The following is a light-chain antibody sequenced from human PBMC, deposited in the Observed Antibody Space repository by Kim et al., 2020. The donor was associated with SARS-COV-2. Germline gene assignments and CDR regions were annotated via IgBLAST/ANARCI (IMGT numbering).Light chain of an antibody. CDR3: QQRNSWPLT. CDR2: DAS. Sequence: EIVLTQSPATLSLSPGERATLSCRTSQSIINHLAWYQQKPGHATRLVISDASNRATGVPARFSGSGSGTDFTLTITNLEPEDFAVYYCQQRNSWPLTFGGGTKVDIK. V-gene: IGKV3-11*01. CDR1: QSIINH. J-gene: IGKJ4*01.